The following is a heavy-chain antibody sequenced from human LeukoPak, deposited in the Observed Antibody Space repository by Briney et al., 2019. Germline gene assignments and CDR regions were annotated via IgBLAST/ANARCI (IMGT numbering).Heavy chain of an antibody. CDR2: FDPEDGET. J-gene: IGHJ4*02. CDR3: ATGRLVGATSPFDY. V-gene: IGHV1-24*01. CDR1: GYTLTELS. D-gene: IGHD1-26*01. Sequence: GASVTVSCTVSGYTLTELSMHWVRQAPGKGLEWMGGFDPEDGETIYAQKFQGRVTMTEDTSTDTAYMELSSLRSEDTAVYYCATGRLVGATSPFDYCGQGTLVTVSS.